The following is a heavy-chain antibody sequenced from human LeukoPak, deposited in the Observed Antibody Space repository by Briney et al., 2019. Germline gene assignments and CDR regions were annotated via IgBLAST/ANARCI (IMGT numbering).Heavy chain of an antibody. J-gene: IGHJ4*02. CDR1: GFTFSSYA. CDR2: IWYDGSNK. D-gene: IGHD6-6*01. CDR3: ARDPHSSSFFDY. Sequence: GRSLRLSCAASGFTFSSYAMHWVRQAPGKGLEWVAVIWYDGSNKYYADSVKGRFTISRDNSKNTLYLQMNSLRAEDTAVYYCARDPHSSSFFDYWGQGTLVTVSS. V-gene: IGHV3-33*08.